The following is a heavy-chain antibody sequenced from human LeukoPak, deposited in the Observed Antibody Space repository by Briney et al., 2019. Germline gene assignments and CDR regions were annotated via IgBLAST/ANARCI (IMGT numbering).Heavy chain of an antibody. CDR1: GFTFDDYS. Sequence: GGSLRLSCAASGFTFDDYSMSWVRQALGKGLEWVSGINWNGGSTGYADSVKGRFTISRDNAKNSLYLQMNSLRAEDTALYYCAELGITMIGGVWGKGTAVTISS. D-gene: IGHD3-10*02. CDR2: INWNGGST. J-gene: IGHJ6*04. V-gene: IGHV3-20*04. CDR3: AELGITMIGGV.